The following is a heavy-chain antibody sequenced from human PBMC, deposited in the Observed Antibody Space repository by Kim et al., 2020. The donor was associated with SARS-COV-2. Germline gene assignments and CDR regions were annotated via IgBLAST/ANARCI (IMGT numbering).Heavy chain of an antibody. J-gene: IGHJ5*02. CDR1: GFTFSSYG. Sequence: PGGSLRLSCAASGFTFSSYGMHWVRQAPGKGLEWVAVIWYDGSNKYYADSVKGRFTISRDNSKNTLYLQMNSLRAEDTAVYYCALDMVRESPWGQGTLVTVSS. D-gene: IGHD3-10*01. V-gene: IGHV3-33*01. CDR3: ALDMVRESP. CDR2: IWYDGSNK.